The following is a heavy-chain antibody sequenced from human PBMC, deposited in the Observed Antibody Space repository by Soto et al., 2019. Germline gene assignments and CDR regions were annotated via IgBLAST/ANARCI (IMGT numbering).Heavy chain of an antibody. CDR3: ATTGPY. V-gene: IGHV3-33*01. CDR2: IWFDGSNK. Sequence: QVQLVEAGGGVVQPGRSLRLSCAASGFTFSSYGMHWVRQAPGKGLECVAVIWFDGSNKLYADSVKGRFTISRDNSKNTVSLQMNSLRDEDSAAYYCATTGPYWGQGTLVTVS. J-gene: IGHJ4*02. CDR1: GFTFSSYG.